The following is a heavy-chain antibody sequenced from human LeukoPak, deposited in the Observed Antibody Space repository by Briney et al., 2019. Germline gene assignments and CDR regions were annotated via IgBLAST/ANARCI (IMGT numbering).Heavy chain of an antibody. V-gene: IGHV4-34*01. CDR2: INHSGST. CDR3: ARGTYYDILTGYFNWFDP. J-gene: IGHJ5*02. Sequence: NPSETLSLTCAVYGGSFSGYYWSWIRQPPGRGLEWIGEINHSGSTNYNPSLKSRVTISVDTSKNQFSLKLSSVTAADTAVYYCARGTYYDILTGYFNWFDPWGQGTLVTVSS. D-gene: IGHD3-9*01. CDR1: GGSFSGYY.